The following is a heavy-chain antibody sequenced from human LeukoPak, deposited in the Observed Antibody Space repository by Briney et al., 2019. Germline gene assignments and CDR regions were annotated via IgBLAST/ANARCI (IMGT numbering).Heavy chain of an antibody. V-gene: IGHV4-4*07. CDR1: GGSINNYY. CDR3: AREGLVES. CDR2: IYTSGTT. Sequence: SETLSLTCSVSGGSINNYYWSRIRQPAGKGLEWIGRIYTSGTTNYNPSLKSRVTISLDKSKNQFSLKLTSVTAADTAVYYCAREGLVESWGQGTLVTVSS. D-gene: IGHD3/OR15-3a*01. J-gene: IGHJ4*02.